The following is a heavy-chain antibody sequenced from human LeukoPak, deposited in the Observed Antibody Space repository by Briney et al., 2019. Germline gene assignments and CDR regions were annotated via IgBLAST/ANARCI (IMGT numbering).Heavy chain of an antibody. CDR1: GGSISSYY. J-gene: IGHJ6*02. V-gene: IGHV4-4*07. CDR2: IYTSGST. CDR3: AGDARSGWDSYYGMDV. Sequence: PSETLSLTCTVSGGSISSYYWSWIRQPAGKGLEWIGRIYTSGSTSYNPSLTSRVTMSVDTSKNQFSLKLSSVTAADTAVYYCAGDARSGWDSYYGMDVWGQGTTVTVSS. D-gene: IGHD6-19*01.